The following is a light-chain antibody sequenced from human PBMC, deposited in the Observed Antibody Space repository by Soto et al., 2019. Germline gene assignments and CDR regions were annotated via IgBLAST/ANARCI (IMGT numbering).Light chain of an antibody. J-gene: IGKJ1*01. Sequence: EIMMTQSPATLSVSPGERATLSCRASQSVSCSLAWYQQKPGQAPRLLTYAASTRATGIPARFSGSGSGTEFTLTINSLQSEDFAVYYCQQYNNWWTFGQGTKVDIK. CDR3: QQYNNWWT. V-gene: IGKV3-15*01. CDR1: QSVSCS. CDR2: AAS.